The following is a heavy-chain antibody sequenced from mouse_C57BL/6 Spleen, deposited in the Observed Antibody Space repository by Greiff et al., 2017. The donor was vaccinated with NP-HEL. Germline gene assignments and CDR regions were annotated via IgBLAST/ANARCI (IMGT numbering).Heavy chain of an antibody. Sequence: EVQVVESGPELVKPGASVKMSCKASGYTFTDYNMHWVKQSHGKSLEWIGYINPNNGGTSYNQKFKGKATLTVNKSSSTAYMELRSLTSEESAVYYCARDYYDYDYAMDYWGQGTSVTVSS. J-gene: IGHJ4*01. D-gene: IGHD2-4*01. CDR3: ARDYYDYDYAMDY. CDR1: GYTFTDYN. CDR2: INPNNGGT. V-gene: IGHV1-22*01.